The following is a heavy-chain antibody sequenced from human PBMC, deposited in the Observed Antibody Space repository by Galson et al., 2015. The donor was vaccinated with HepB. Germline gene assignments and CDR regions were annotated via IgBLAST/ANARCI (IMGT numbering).Heavy chain of an antibody. CDR2: IYAGGRT. CDR3: AKVYYYDSSGYFDY. Sequence: SLRLSCAASGFTVSSNFMSWVRQAPGKGLGWVSVIYAGGRTFYADSVKGRFTISRDNSKNTLYLQMNSLRAEDTAVYYCAKVYYYDSSGYFDYWGQGTLVTVPS. V-gene: IGHV3-53*01. CDR1: GFTVSSNF. D-gene: IGHD3-22*01. J-gene: IGHJ4*02.